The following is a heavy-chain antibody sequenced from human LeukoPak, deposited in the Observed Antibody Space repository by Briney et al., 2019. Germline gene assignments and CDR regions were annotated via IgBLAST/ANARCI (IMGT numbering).Heavy chain of an antibody. J-gene: IGHJ6*02. CDR1: GGSFSGYY. V-gene: IGHV4-34*01. Sequence: PSETLSLTCAVYGGSFSGYYWSWIRQPPGRGLEWIGEINHSGSTNYNPSLKSRVTISVDTPKNQFSLKLSSVTAADTAVYYCARGHPGPHYYYGMDVWGQGTTVTVSS. CDR3: ARGHPGPHYYYGMDV. CDR2: INHSGST.